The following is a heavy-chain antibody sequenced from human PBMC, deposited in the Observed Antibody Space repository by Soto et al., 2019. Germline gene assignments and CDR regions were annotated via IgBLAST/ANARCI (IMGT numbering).Heavy chain of an antibody. J-gene: IGHJ6*02. CDR2: IYYSGST. CDR3: AASCVGCGGFNYYGMDV. CDR1: GGSISSGGYY. Sequence: QVQLQASGPGLVKPSQTLSLTCTVSGGSISSGGYYWSWIRQHPGKGLEWIGYIYYSGSTYYNPSPKRRVSQSVDTSKNQFSLKLSTMTAADTAVYYCAASCVGCGGFNYYGMDVWGQGTTVTVSS. V-gene: IGHV4-31*03. D-gene: IGHD2-21*01.